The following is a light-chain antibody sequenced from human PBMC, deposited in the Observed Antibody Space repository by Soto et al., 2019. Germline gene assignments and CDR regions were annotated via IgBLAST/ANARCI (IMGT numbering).Light chain of an antibody. CDR3: QQYNSYSRT. J-gene: IGKJ1*01. V-gene: IGKV1-5*03. CDR2: KAS. CDR1: HGISRG. Sequence: IPMTQSLSTLSASVGDRVTITCRASHGISRGLAWYQQKPGKAPKLLIYKASSLESGVPSRFSGSGSGTEFTLTISSLQPDDVATYYCQQYNSYSRTFGQGTKVDI.